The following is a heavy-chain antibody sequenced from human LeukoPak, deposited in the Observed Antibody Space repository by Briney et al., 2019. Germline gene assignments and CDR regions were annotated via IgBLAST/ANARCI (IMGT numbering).Heavy chain of an antibody. CDR1: GFTFSSYG. Sequence: GGSLRLSCAASGFTFSSYGMHWVRQAPGKGLEWVAVISYDGSNKYYADSVKGRFTISRDNSKNTLYLQMNSLRAEDTAVYYCAKHVSLGYFDYWGQGTLVTVSP. V-gene: IGHV3-30*18. CDR3: AKHVSLGYFDY. J-gene: IGHJ4*02. CDR2: ISYDGSNK. D-gene: IGHD3-16*01.